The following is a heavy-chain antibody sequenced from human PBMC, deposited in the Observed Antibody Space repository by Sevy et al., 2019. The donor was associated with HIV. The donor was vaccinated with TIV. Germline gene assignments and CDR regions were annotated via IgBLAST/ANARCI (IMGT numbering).Heavy chain of an antibody. Sequence: SETLSLTCAVHGGSFSGYYWSWIRESPGKGLEWIGEINDSGITNYNPSLKSRVTISVDTSKKEFSLRLSSVTAADTAVYYCARSPPVVVVPGAPSWFDPWGQGTLVTVSS. D-gene: IGHD2-2*01. V-gene: IGHV4-34*01. CDR1: GGSFSGYY. CDR3: ARSPPVVVVPGAPSWFDP. J-gene: IGHJ5*02. CDR2: INDSGIT.